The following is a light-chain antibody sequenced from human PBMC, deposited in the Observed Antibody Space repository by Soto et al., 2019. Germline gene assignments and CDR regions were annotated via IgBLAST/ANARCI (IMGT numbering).Light chain of an antibody. CDR3: QQRGIWTQLT. V-gene: IGKV3-11*01. J-gene: IGKJ4*01. CDR2: DAS. Sequence: DIVLTQSPATLSLSPGERATLSCRASQSVDSSLAWFQQKPGQAPRLLIYDASNRATGIPARFSGSGSGTDCTLTISSLEPEDFAVYYCQQRGIWTQLTFGGGTKVEI. CDR1: QSVDSS.